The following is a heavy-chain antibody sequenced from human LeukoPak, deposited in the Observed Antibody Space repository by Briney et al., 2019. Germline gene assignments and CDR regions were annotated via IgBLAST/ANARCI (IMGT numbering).Heavy chain of an antibody. CDR3: ARDGYSYAMDV. Sequence: GGSLRLSCAASGFTFSSYGMHWVRQAPGKGLEWVAVIWYDGSNEYYADSVKGRFTISRDNSKNTLYLQMNSLKAEDTAVYYCARDGYSYAMDVCGQGTTVTVSS. CDR2: IWYDGSNE. V-gene: IGHV3-33*01. CDR1: GFTFSSYG. J-gene: IGHJ6*02.